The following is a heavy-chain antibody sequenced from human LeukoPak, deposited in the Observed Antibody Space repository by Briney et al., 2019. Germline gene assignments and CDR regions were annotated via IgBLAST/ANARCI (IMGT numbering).Heavy chain of an antibody. Sequence: GGSLKLPCAASGFTFSNAWMSWVRQAPGKGLEWVGRIKSKTDGGTTDYAAPVKGRFTISRDDSKNTLYLQMNSLKTEDTAVYYCTTARYSSGRSYWGQGTLVTVSS. D-gene: IGHD6-19*01. V-gene: IGHV3-15*01. CDR3: TTARYSSGRSY. CDR1: GFTFSNAW. J-gene: IGHJ4*02. CDR2: IKSKTDGGTT.